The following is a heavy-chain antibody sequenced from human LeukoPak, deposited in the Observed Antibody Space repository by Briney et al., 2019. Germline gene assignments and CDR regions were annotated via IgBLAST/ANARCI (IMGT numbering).Heavy chain of an antibody. J-gene: IGHJ4*02. D-gene: IGHD5-12*01. Sequence: PGGSLRLSCAASGFTFSSYWMSWVRQAPGKGLEWVANIKQDGSEKYYVDSVKGRFTISRDNAKNSLYLQMNSLRAEDTAVYYCASGWLRIRFDYWGQGTLVTVSS. CDR2: IKQDGSEK. V-gene: IGHV3-7*01. CDR3: ASGWLRIRFDY. CDR1: GFTFSSYW.